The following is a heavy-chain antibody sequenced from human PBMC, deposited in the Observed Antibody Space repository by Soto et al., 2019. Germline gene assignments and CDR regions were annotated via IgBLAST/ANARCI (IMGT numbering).Heavy chain of an antibody. Sequence: KVSCKASGGTFSSYAISWVRQAPGQGLEWMGWIIPNFGTANYAQKFQGRVTMTRNTSISTAYMELSSLRSEDTAVYYCARYCSGGSCYLWGAYYYYGMDVWGQGTTVTVSS. V-gene: IGHV1-69*05. CDR2: IIPNFGTA. CDR3: ARYCSGGSCYLWGAYYYYGMDV. D-gene: IGHD2-15*01. J-gene: IGHJ6*02. CDR1: GGTFSSYA.